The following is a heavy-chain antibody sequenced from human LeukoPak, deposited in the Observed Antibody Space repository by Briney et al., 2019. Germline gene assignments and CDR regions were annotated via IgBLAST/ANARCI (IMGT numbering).Heavy chain of an antibody. D-gene: IGHD4/OR15-4a*01. CDR1: GFTFSNYG. CDR3: AKVGASVSFDY. Sequence: GGSLRLSCAASGFTFSNYGMHWVRQAPGKGLEWVAVISYDGSDKYYADSVKGRLTISRDNSKNTLYLQMNSLRAEATAVYYCAKVGASVSFDYWGQGTLVTVSS. J-gene: IGHJ4*02. CDR2: ISYDGSDK. V-gene: IGHV3-30*18.